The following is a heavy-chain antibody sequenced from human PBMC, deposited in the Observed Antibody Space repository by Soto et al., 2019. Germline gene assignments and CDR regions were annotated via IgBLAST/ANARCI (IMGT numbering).Heavy chain of an antibody. D-gene: IGHD3-3*02. J-gene: IGHJ4*02. CDR3: AREDISSSHWVYCCDY. CDR1: GDSVSSNSAA. Sequence: QSQTLSLTCAISGDSVSSNSAAWNWIRQSPSRGLEWLGRTYYRSKWYNDYAVSVKCRRTINPETSKKKFSLQLKFLTPEGTAVYYGAREDISSSHWVYCCDYWGQGKLVTVSA. CDR2: TYYRSKWYN. V-gene: IGHV6-1*01.